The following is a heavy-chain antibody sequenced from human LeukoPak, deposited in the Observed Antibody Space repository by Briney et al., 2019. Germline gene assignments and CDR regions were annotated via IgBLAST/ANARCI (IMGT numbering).Heavy chain of an antibody. CDR3: ARGVGVVTAIEVFDY. J-gene: IGHJ4*02. D-gene: IGHD2-21*02. Sequence: SETLSLTCTVSGGSISSSSYYWGWIRQPPGKGLEWIGSIYYSGSTYYNPSLKSRVTISVDTSKNQFSLKLSSVTAADTAVYYCARGVGVVTAIEVFDYWGQGMLVTVSS. CDR1: GGSISSSSYY. V-gene: IGHV4-39*01. CDR2: IYYSGST.